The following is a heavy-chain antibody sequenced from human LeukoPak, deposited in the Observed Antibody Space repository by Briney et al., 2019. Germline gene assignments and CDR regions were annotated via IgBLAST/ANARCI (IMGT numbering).Heavy chain of an antibody. CDR2: ISSSSSYI. V-gene: IGHV3-21*01. Sequence: GGSLRHSCAASGFTFSSYSMNWVRQAPGKGLEWVSSISSSSSYIYYADSVKGRFTISRDNAKNSLYLQMNSLRAEDTAVYYCARDTGGGSGTEIDYWGQGTLVTVSS. CDR1: GFTFSSYS. D-gene: IGHD3-10*01. CDR3: ARDTGGGSGTEIDY. J-gene: IGHJ4*02.